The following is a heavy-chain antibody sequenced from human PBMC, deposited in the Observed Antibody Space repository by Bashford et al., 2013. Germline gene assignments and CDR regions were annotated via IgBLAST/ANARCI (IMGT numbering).Heavy chain of an antibody. CDR1: GYTFTGYY. V-gene: IGHV1-2*02. CDR2: IDPNSGGT. D-gene: IGHD5-18*01. J-gene: IGHJ4*02. CDR3: TYWNTALDY. Sequence: VASVKVSCKASGYTFTGYYMHWVRQAPGQGLEWMGWIDPNSGGTHYAQKFQGRVTMTRDTSISTAYMELSSLRSDDTAVYYCTYWNTALDYWGQGTLVTVSS.